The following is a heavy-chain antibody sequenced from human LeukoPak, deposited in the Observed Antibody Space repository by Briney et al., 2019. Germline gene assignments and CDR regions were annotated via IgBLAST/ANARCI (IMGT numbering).Heavy chain of an antibody. CDR2: ISSSSSYI. J-gene: IGHJ2*01. V-gene: IGHV3-21*05. CDR3: ARGPYCGGDCYPGYFDL. D-gene: IGHD2-21*02. Sequence: GGSLRLSCAVSGFTFSYYEMNWVRQAPGKGLEWVSYISSSSSYIYYADSVKGRFTISRDNAKNSLYLQMNSLRAEDTAVYYCARGPYCGGDCYPGYFDLWGRGTLVTVSS. CDR1: GFTFSYYE.